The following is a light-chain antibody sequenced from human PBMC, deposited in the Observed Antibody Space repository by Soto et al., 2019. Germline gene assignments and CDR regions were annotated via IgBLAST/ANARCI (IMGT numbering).Light chain of an antibody. Sequence: DIQLTQSPSFLSASVGDRVTITCRASQGISSYLAWSQQKPGKAPKLLIYPASTWHSGVPSRFSGSGSGTDFTLTVCSGQPLEFATYCCPRPTGDPLTFGPWNKVSI. J-gene: IGKJ3*01. V-gene: IGKV1-9*01. CDR1: QGISSY. CDR3: PRPTGDPLT. CDR2: PAS.